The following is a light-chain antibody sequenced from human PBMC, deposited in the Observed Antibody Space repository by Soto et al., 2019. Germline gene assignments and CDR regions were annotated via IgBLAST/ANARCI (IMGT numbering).Light chain of an antibody. CDR3: QQYSDWPLP. J-gene: IGKJ5*01. Sequence: MPRNNFPYSLSVSLGYRVTITSRSSQTIHKYINWYQHKPGKAPKLLIYAASNLQSGVPSRFSGSGSGTDFTLTISSLQLEDFALYYCQQYSDWPLPFGQGTRLEN. V-gene: IGKV1-39*01. CDR2: AAS. CDR1: QTIHKY.